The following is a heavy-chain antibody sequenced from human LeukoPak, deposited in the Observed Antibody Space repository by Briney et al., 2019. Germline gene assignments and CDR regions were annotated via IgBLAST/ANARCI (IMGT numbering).Heavy chain of an antibody. D-gene: IGHD3-22*01. J-gene: IGHJ4*02. V-gene: IGHV3-74*01. Sequence: GGSLRLSCAASGFTFSNYMMHWVRQAPGKGLVWVSRIKSDGITITYADSVKGRFTISRDNAKNTLYLQMNSLKTEDTAVYYCTTDPPWYYDSSGPSSKPGGQGTLVTVSS. CDR1: GFTFSNYM. CDR3: TTDPPWYYDSSGPSSKP. CDR2: IKSDGITI.